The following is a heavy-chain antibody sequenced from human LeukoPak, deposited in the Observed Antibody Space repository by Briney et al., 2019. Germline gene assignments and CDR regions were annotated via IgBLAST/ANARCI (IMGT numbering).Heavy chain of an antibody. V-gene: IGHV1-2*02. CDR2: IDPNSGDT. CDR1: GYAFTGYY. J-gene: IGHJ4*02. CDR3: ARATGWLPFDY. Sequence: ASVKVSCKASGYAFTGYYMYWVRQAPGQGLEWMGWIDPNSGDTNYAQMFQGRVTMTRDTSISTAYMELSRLTSDDTAVYYCARATGWLPFDYWGQGTLVTVSS. D-gene: IGHD1-1*01.